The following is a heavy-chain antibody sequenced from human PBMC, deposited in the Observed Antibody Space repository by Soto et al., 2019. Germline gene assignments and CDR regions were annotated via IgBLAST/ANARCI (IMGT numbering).Heavy chain of an antibody. CDR1: GGSISSYY. V-gene: IGHV4-4*07. CDR2: IYTSGST. J-gene: IGHJ4*02. D-gene: IGHD6-19*01. CDR3: ARFSGWYSAFDY. Sequence: SETLSLTCTVSGGSISSYYWSWIRQPAGKGLEWIGRIYTSGSTNYNPSLKSRVTMSVDTSKSEFSLKLTSVTAADTAVYYCARFSGWYSAFDYWGQGTPVTVSS.